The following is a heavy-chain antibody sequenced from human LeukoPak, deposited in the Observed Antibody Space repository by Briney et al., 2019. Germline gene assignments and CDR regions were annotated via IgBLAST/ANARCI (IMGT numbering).Heavy chain of an antibody. CDR3: ARDGDTAMVAGEGSDYYYYYYMDV. Sequence: MASETLSLTCTVSGGSISSYYWSWIRQPPGKGLEWIGYIYYSGSTNYNPSLKSRVTISVDTSKNQFSLKLSSVTAADTAVYYCARDGDTAMVAGEGSDYYYYYYMDVWGKGTTVTVSS. V-gene: IGHV4-59*12. CDR1: GGSISSYY. CDR2: IYYSGST. D-gene: IGHD5-18*01. J-gene: IGHJ6*03.